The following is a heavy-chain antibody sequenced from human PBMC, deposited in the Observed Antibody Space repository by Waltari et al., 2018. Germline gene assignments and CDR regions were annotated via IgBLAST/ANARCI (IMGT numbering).Heavy chain of an antibody. CDR2: IIPIFGTA. D-gene: IGHD5-12*01. CDR1: GGTFSSYA. CDR3: ARAMGGYDLGGYYYYYYYMDV. J-gene: IGHJ6*03. V-gene: IGHV1-69*05. Sequence: QVQLVQSGAEVKKPGSSVKVSCKASGGTFSSYAISWVRQAPGQGLEWMGGIIPIFGTANYAQKFQGRVTITTDESTSTAYMELSSLRSEDTAVYYCARAMGGYDLGGYYYYYYYMDVWGKGTTVTVSS.